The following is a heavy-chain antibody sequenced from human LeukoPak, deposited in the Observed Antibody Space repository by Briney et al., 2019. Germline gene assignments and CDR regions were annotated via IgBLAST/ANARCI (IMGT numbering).Heavy chain of an antibody. D-gene: IGHD3-10*01. J-gene: IGHJ6*03. V-gene: IGHV3-48*03. CDR2: ISSSGSTI. CDR3: ARGTHMVRGVQDGYYYMDV. Sequence: GGSLRLSCAASGFTFSSYEMNWVRQAPGKGLEWVSYISSSGSTIYYADSVKGRFTISRDNAKNSLYLQMNSLRAEDTAVYYCARGTHMVRGVQDGYYYMDVWGKGTTVTVSS. CDR1: GFTFSSYE.